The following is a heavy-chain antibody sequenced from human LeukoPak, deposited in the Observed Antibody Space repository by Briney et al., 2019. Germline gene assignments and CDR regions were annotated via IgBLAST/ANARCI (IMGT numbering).Heavy chain of an antibody. Sequence: PGGSLTLSCAAAGYTFNNYGMSWVRQAPGKGLEWDSAIYSGGSTYYADSVKGRFTISRDNSKNTLYRQMNSLRPEDTAVYSCARSANWGSWAYYYTDVWGKGTTVTVSS. CDR3: ARSANWGSWAYYYTDV. D-gene: IGHD7-27*01. CDR1: GYTFNNYG. CDR2: IYSGGST. V-gene: IGHV3-66*01. J-gene: IGHJ6*03.